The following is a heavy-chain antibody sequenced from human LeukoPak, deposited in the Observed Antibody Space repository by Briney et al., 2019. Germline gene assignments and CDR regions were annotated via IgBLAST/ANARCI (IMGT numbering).Heavy chain of an antibody. Sequence: GGSLRLSCAASGFTFSSYAMSWVRQAPGKGLEWVSAISGSGGSTYYADSVKGRFTISRDNSKNTLYLQMNSLRAEDTAVYYCAKDSITMVRGVIIRGYNWFDPWGQGTLVTVSS. J-gene: IGHJ5*02. V-gene: IGHV3-23*01. CDR2: ISGSGGST. CDR3: AKDSITMVRGVIIRGYNWFDP. CDR1: GFTFSSYA. D-gene: IGHD3-10*01.